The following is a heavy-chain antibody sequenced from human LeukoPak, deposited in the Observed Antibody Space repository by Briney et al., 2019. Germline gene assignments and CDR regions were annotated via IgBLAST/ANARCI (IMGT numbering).Heavy chain of an antibody. J-gene: IGHJ4*02. CDR2: IYSNDNT. CDR3: ARDLWDATGY. Sequence: GGSLRLSCAASASTVNSNYMSWVRQAPGKGLEWVSVIYSNDNTYYADSVKGRFTISRDISKSTLYLQMNSLRPEDTAVYYCARDLWDATGYWGQGTLVTVSS. D-gene: IGHD1-14*01. CDR1: ASTVNSNY. V-gene: IGHV3-66*03.